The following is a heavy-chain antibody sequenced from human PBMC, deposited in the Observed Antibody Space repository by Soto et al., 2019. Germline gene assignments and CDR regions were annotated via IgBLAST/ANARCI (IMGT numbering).Heavy chain of an antibody. CDR2: ISYDGSNK. D-gene: IGHD6-6*01. CDR1: GFTCSSYA. J-gene: IGHJ4*02. V-gene: IGHV3-30-3*01. Sequence: QVQLVESGGGVIQPGRSLRLSCAASGFTCSSYAMHWVRQAPGKGLEWVAVISYDGSNKYYADSVKGRFTISRDNSKNTLYLQMNSLRAEDTAVYYCARDSIAALDYWGQGTLVSVSS. CDR3: ARDSIAALDY.